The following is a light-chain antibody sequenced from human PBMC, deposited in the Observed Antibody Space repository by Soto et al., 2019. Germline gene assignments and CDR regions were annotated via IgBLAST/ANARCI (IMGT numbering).Light chain of an antibody. J-gene: IGLJ1*01. CDR3: CSYAGSYTFGYV. Sequence: QSVLTQPGSVSGSPGQSVTISCTGTSSDVGGYNYVSWYQQHPGKAPKLMIYDVSKRPSGVPDRFSGSKSGNTASLTISGLQAEDEADYYCCSYAGSYTFGYVFGTGTRSPS. V-gene: IGLV2-11*01. CDR1: SSDVGGYNY. CDR2: DVS.